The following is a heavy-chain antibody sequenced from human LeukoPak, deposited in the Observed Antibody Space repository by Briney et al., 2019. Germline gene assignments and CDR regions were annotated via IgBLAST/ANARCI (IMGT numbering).Heavy chain of an antibody. Sequence: SETLSLTCTVSGGSISNYYWYWMRQPPGKGLEWIGYIYYSGSTNYNPSLKSRVTISVDTSKNQFSLKLSSVTAADTAVYYCARQGVDCSGGSCYSGYFDYWGQGTLVTLSS. J-gene: IGHJ4*02. V-gene: IGHV4-59*08. CDR1: GGSISNYY. CDR3: ARQGVDCSGGSCYSGYFDY. CDR2: IYYSGST. D-gene: IGHD2-15*01.